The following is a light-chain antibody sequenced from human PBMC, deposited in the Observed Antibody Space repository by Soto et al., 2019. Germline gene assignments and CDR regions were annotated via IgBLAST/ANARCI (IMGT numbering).Light chain of an antibody. V-gene: IGKV3-20*01. CDR2: GAS. Sequence: EIVLTQSPGTLSLSPGERATLSCRASQSVSSSYVAWYQQKPGQAPRLLIYGASSRATGIPDRFSGSGSGTDFTLTISRLEPEDFAVYYCQQYGSSPYTFGQGTKVEIK. CDR3: QQYGSSPYT. CDR1: QSVSSSY. J-gene: IGKJ2*01.